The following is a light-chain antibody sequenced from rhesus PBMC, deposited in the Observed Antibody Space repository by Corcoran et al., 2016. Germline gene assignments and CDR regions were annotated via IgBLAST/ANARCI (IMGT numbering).Light chain of an antibody. V-gene: IGKV3-53*01. CDR3: QKYSISPPFT. CDR2: GAS. CDR1: QGVGSS. J-gene: IGKJ3*01. Sequence: QVILTQSPATLSLSPGERATLSCRASQGVGSSVAWYPQKPGQAPRLLIYGASSRGTGIPDRFSGSGAGTEFMFLISSLAHDDCSVYYCQKYSISPPFTFGPGTKLDIK.